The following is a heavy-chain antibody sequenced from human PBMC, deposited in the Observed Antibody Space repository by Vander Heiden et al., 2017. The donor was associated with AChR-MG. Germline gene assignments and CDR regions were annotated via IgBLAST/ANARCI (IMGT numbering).Heavy chain of an antibody. CDR3: ARAHSSGWYSYYYYYGMDV. Sequence: EVQLVESGGGLVQPGGSLRLSCAASGFTFSSYDMHWVRQATGKGLEWVSAIGTAGDTYYPGSVKGRFTISRENAKNSLYLQMNSLRAGDTAVYYCARAHSSGWYSYYYYYGMDVWGQGTTVTVSS. J-gene: IGHJ6*02. CDR1: GFTFSSYD. D-gene: IGHD6-19*01. V-gene: IGHV3-13*01. CDR2: IGTAGDT.